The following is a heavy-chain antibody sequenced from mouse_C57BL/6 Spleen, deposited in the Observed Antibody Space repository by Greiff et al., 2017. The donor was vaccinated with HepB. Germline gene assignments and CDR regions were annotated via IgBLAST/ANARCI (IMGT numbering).Heavy chain of an antibody. CDR1: GFTFSDYY. V-gene: IGHV5-16*01. CDR2: INYDGSST. D-gene: IGHD2-1*01. Sequence: EVKLEESEGGLVQPGSSMKLSCTASGFTFSDYYMAWVRQVPEKGLEWVANINYDGSSTYYLDSLKGRFIISRDNAKNILYLQMSSLKSEDTATYYCAREEGNYGRAMDYWGQGTSVTVSS. J-gene: IGHJ4*01. CDR3: AREEGNYGRAMDY.